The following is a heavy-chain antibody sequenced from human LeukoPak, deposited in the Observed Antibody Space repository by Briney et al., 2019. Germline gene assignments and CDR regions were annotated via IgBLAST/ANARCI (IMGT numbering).Heavy chain of an antibody. J-gene: IGHJ4*02. D-gene: IGHD3-3*01. Sequence: ASVKVSCKASGYTFTSYGISWVRQAPGQGLEWMGWISAYNGNTNYARKLQGRVTMTTDTSTSTAYMELRSLRSDDTAVYYCAMGYDFWSGYYSHDYWGQGTLSPSPQ. CDR3: AMGYDFWSGYYSHDY. CDR2: ISAYNGNT. CDR1: GYTFTSYG. V-gene: IGHV1-18*01.